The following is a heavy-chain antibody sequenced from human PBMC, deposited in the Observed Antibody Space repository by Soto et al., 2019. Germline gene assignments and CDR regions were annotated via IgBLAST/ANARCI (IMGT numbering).Heavy chain of an antibody. CDR1: GFTFSSYG. J-gene: IGHJ5*02. CDR2: IWYDGTNK. CDR3: ATVPWTAAAS. V-gene: IGHV3-33*01. Sequence: GGSLKLSCAASGFTFSSYGMHWVRQAPGKGLEWVAVIWYDGTNKYYADSVKGRFTISRDNSKNMLYLQMNSLRVEDTAVYYCATVPWTAAASWGQGTLVTVSS. D-gene: IGHD6-13*01.